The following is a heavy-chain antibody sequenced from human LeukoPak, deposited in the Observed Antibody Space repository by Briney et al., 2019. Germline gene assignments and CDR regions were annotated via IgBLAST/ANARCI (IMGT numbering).Heavy chain of an antibody. CDR3: AREVFTDYGDVG. Sequence: SETLSLTCTVSGYSISSGYYWGWIRQPPGKGLEWIGSIYHSGSTYYNPSLKSRVTISVDTSKNQFSLKLSSVTAADTAVYYCAREVFTDYGDVGWGQGTLVTVSS. CDR1: GYSISSGYY. D-gene: IGHD4-17*01. CDR2: IYHSGST. V-gene: IGHV4-38-2*02. J-gene: IGHJ4*02.